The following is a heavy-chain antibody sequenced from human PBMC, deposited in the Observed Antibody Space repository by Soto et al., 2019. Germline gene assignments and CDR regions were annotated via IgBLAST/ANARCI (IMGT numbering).Heavy chain of an antibody. CDR1: GFTFSSYA. D-gene: IGHD5-12*01. Sequence: GGSLRLSCAPSGFTFSSYAMHWVRQAPGKGLEWVAVISYDGSNKYYADSVKGRFTISRDNSKNTLYLQMNSLRAEDTAVYYCARDGAVEMATIPAGYWGQGTLVTVSS. CDR3: ARDGAVEMATIPAGY. V-gene: IGHV3-30-3*01. CDR2: ISYDGSNK. J-gene: IGHJ4*02.